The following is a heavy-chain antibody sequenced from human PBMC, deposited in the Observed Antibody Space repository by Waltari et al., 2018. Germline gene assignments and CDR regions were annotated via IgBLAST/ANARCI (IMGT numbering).Heavy chain of an antibody. Sequence: QVQLVQSGAEVKKPGSSVKVSCKASGGTFSSYAISWVRQAPGQGLEWMGGIIPFGTANYAQKFQGRVTITADESTSTAYMELSSLRSEDTAVYYCARSDIVATKVALFYWFDPWGQGTLVTVSS. V-gene: IGHV1-69*01. CDR2: IIPFGTA. D-gene: IGHD5-12*01. CDR1: GGTFSSYA. J-gene: IGHJ5*02. CDR3: ARSDIVATKVALFYWFDP.